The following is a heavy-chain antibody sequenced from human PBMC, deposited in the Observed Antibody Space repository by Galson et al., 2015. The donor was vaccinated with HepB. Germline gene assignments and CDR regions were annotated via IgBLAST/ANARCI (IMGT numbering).Heavy chain of an antibody. V-gene: IGHV1-3*01. D-gene: IGHD3-16*01. CDR2: INAGNGNT. CDR1: GYTFTSYA. Sequence: SVKVSCKASGYTFTSYAMHWVRQAPGQRLEWMGWINAGNGNTKYSQKFQGRVTITRDTSASTAYMELSSLRSEDTAVYYCAILRGYYDYVWGRPDAFDIWGQGTMVTVSS. CDR3: AILRGYYDYVWGRPDAFDI. J-gene: IGHJ3*02.